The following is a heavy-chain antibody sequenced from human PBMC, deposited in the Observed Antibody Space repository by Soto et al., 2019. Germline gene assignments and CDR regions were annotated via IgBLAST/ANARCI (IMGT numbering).Heavy chain of an antibody. V-gene: IGHV3-74*01. J-gene: IGHJ4*02. CDR2: ISGDGVTT. D-gene: IGHD3-9*01. CDR3: ARDYYGLLTGYYTDY. CDR1: GFPFSSYW. Sequence: EVQLVESGGDLVQRGGSLRLSCAASGFPFSSYWMHWVRHTPGKGLDWVAGISGDGVTTYYADSVTGRFTVSRDNAKNTLSLQISGLRAEDTAVYYCARDYYGLLTGYYTDYWGQGTLVSVSS.